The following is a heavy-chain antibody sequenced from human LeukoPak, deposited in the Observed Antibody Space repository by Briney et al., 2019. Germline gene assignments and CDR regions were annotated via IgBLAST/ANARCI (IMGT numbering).Heavy chain of an antibody. V-gene: IGHV1-8*01. D-gene: IGHD4-17*01. Sequence: ASVKVSCKASGYTFTSYDINWVRQATGQGLEWMGWMNPNSGNTGYAQKFQGRVTMTRNTSISTAYMELSSLRSEDTAVYYCAREDDYGAHSWFDPWGQGTLVTVSS. CDR3: AREDDYGAHSWFDP. CDR1: GYTFTSYD. CDR2: MNPNSGNT. J-gene: IGHJ5*02.